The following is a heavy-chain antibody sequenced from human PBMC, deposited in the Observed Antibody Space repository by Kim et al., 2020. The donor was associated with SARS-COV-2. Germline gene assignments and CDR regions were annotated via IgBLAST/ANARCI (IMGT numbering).Heavy chain of an antibody. J-gene: IGHJ1*01. Sequence: VKGRFTISRDNAKNTLYLRMSSLRQQDTAVYYCARAGDYDISGYYGFVRNWGQGALVTVSS. V-gene: IGHV3-74*01. D-gene: IGHD3-22*01. CDR3: ARAGDYDISGYYGFVRN.